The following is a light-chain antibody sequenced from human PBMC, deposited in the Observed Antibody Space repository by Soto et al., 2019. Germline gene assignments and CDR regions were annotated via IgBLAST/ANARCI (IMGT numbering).Light chain of an antibody. V-gene: IGLV2-14*03. CDR1: SSDVGGYNY. J-gene: IGLJ1*01. Sequence: QSVLTQPASVSGSPGQSITISCTGTSSDVGGYNYVSWYQQHPGKGPKLMIYEVSNRPSGVSNRFSVSKAGNTATLTISGLQAEDEADYYCSSYTSTTTRVFGTGTKVTVL. CDR3: SSYTSTTTRV. CDR2: EVS.